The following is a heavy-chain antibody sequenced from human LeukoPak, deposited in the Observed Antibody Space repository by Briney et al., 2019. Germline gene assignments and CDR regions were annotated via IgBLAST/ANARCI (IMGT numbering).Heavy chain of an antibody. D-gene: IGHD2-2*01. CDR2: MNPNSGNT. CDR1: GYTFTSYD. V-gene: IGHV1-8*01. CDR3: ARGTPPWGSTSWPAIDY. Sequence: ASVKVSCKASGYTFTSYDINWVRQATGQGLEWMGWMNPNSGNTGYARKFQGRVTMTRNTSISTAYMELSSLRSEDTAVYYCARGTPPWGSTSWPAIDYWGQGTLVTVSS. J-gene: IGHJ4*02.